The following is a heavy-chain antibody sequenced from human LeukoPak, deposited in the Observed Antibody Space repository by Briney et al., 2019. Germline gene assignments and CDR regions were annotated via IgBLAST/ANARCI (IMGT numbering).Heavy chain of an antibody. CDR3: ARDNSLPRYNWFDP. J-gene: IGHJ5*02. V-gene: IGHV3-21*01. Sequence: PGGSLRLSCAASGFTFSSYSMKWVRQAPGKGLECVSSISSSSSYIYYADSVKGRFTISRDNAKNSLYLHMNSLRAEDTAVYYCARDNSLPRYNWFDPWGQGTLVTVSS. CDR1: GFTFSSYS. CDR2: ISSSSSYI. D-gene: IGHD2-21*01.